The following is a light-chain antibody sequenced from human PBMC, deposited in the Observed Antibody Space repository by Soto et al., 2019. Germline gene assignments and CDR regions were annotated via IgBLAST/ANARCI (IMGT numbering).Light chain of an antibody. CDR1: QSISSW. Sequence: DIQMTQSPSTLSASVGDRVTITCRASQSISSWLAWYQQKPGKAPKVLIYKASNLQSGVPARFSGSGSGTDFTLTSSSLHPDDFANYYCQQCNSYPPTFGQGTTVDIK. CDR3: QQCNSYPPT. CDR2: KAS. J-gene: IGKJ1*01. V-gene: IGKV1-5*03.